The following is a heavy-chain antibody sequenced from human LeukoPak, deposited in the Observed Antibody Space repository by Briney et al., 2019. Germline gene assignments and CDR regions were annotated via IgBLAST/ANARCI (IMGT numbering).Heavy chain of an antibody. CDR3: ARVVRLGIGVYYYYGMDV. CDR2: IYYSGST. CDR1: GGSISSGGYY. V-gene: IGHV4-31*03. Sequence: PSQTLSLTCTVSGGSISSGGYYWSWIRQHPGKGLEWIGYIYYSGSTYYNPSLKSRVTISVDTSKNQFSLKLISVTAADTAVYYCARVVRLGIGVYYYYGMDVWGQGTTLTVSS. D-gene: IGHD3-16*01. J-gene: IGHJ6*02.